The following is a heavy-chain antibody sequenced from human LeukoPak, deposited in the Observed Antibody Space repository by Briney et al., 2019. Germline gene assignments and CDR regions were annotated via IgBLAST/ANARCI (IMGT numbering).Heavy chain of an antibody. CDR3: ARDRRIAAAGTGNY. CDR2: ISAYNGNT. Sequence: ASVKVSCKASGYTFSSSGIHWVRQAPGQGLEWMGWISAYNGNTNYAQKLQGRVTMTTDTSTSTAYMELRSLRSDDTAVYYCARDRRIAAAGTGNYWGQGTLVTVSS. J-gene: IGHJ4*02. V-gene: IGHV1-18*01. D-gene: IGHD6-13*01. CDR1: GYTFSSSG.